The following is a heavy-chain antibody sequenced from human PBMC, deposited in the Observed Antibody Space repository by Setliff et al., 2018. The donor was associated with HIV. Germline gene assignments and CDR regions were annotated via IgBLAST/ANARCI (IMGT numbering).Heavy chain of an antibody. V-gene: IGHV4-61*09. J-gene: IGHJ4*02. CDR2: VYTTGST. D-gene: IGHD6-19*01. CDR1: GASFIRSRYY. Sequence: ASETLSLTCTVSGASFIRSRYYWSWIRQPAGKGLEWIGHVYTTGSTSYNPSLESRVTILEALSKNQFSLNLDSVTAADTAVYFCARALAGGSGWNYFDLWGPGTLVTVSS. CDR3: ARALAGGSGWNYFDL.